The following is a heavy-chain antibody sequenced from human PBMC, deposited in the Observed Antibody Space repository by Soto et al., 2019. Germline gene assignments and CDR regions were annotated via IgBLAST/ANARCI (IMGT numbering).Heavy chain of an antibody. CDR1: GGSISSGGYS. D-gene: IGHD3-22*01. CDR2: IYHSGST. J-gene: IGHJ4*02. CDR3: AGSGYYPTYFDY. Sequence: QLRLQESGSGLVKPSQTLSLTCAVSGGSISSGGYSWSWIRQPAAKGLEWIGYIYHSGSTYYNPSLKSRVTISVDRSKNQFSLKLSSVTAADTAVYYCAGSGYYPTYFDYWGQGTMVTVSS. V-gene: IGHV4-30-2*01.